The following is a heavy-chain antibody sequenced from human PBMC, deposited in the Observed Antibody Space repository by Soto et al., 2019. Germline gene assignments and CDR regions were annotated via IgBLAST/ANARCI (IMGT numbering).Heavy chain of an antibody. D-gene: IGHD1-26*01. V-gene: IGHV4-61*01. CDR2: IYYSGST. J-gene: IGHJ4*02. Sequence: SETLSLTCTVSGGSVSSGSYYWSWIRQPPGKGLEWIGYIYYSGSTNYNPSLKSRVTISVDTSKNQFSLKLSSVTAADTAVYYCARVSRNSGSYLDHKFDYWGQGTLVTVYS. CDR3: ARVSRNSGSYLDHKFDY. CDR1: GGSVSSGSYY.